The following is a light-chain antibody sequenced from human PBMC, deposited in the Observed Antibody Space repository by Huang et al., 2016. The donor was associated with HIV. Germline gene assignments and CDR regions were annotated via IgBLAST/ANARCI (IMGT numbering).Light chain of an antibody. V-gene: IGKV1-39*01. Sequence: DIQMTQSPSSLSASVGDRVTITCRASQPINNYLNWYKQKPGKAPKYLIYAACSLQSGVPSTFSGSGSGTDFTLIIRSLQPEDFATYYCQQSYSTPRTFGQGTKVEIK. J-gene: IGKJ1*01. CDR2: AAC. CDR1: QPINNY. CDR3: QQSYSTPRT.